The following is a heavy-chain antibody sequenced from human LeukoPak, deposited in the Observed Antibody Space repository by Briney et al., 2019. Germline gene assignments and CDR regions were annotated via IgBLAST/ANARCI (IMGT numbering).Heavy chain of an antibody. Sequence: ASVKVSCKASGYTFTSYGISWVRQAPGQGLEWMGWISAYNGSTNYAQKLQGRVTMTTDTSTSTAYMELRSLRSDDTAVYYCARDVWIVGATGYWGQGTLVTVSS. CDR1: GYTFTSYG. CDR3: ARDVWIVGATGY. D-gene: IGHD1-26*01. CDR2: ISAYNGST. J-gene: IGHJ4*02. V-gene: IGHV1-18*01.